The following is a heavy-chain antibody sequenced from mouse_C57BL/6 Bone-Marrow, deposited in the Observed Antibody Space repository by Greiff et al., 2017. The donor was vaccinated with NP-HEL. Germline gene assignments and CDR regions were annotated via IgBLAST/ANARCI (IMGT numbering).Heavy chain of an antibody. CDR2: IYPGDGDT. J-gene: IGHJ2*01. D-gene: IGHD2-12*01. CDR3: ARYPYSPHYFED. V-gene: IGHV1-82*01. Sequence: QVQLKESGPELVKPGASVKISCKASGYAFSSSWMNWVKQRPGKGLEWIGRIYPGDGDTNYNGKFKGKATLTADKSSSTAYMQLSSLTSEDSAVYFCARYPYSPHYFEDWGQGTTLTVSS. CDR1: GYAFSSSW.